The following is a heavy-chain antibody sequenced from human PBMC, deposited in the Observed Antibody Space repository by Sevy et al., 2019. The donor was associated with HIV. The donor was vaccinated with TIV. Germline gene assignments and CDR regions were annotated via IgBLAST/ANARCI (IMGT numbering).Heavy chain of an antibody. CDR2: ISGSGGST. Sequence: GGSLRLSCAASGFTFSSYAMSWVRQAPGKGLEWVSAISGSGGSTYYADSVKGRFTISRDNFKNTLYLQMNSLRAEDTAVYYCAKPTGTTYYYYMDVWGKGTTVTVSS. CDR3: AKPTGTTYYYYMDV. D-gene: IGHD1-1*01. CDR1: GFTFSSYA. J-gene: IGHJ6*03. V-gene: IGHV3-23*01.